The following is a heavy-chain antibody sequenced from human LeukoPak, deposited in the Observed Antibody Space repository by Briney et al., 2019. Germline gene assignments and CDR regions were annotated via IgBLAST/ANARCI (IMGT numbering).Heavy chain of an antibody. D-gene: IGHD3-22*01. CDR3: ASGSYYYDSSGLDY. V-gene: IGHV1-46*01. CDR2: INLSRGST. J-gene: IGHJ4*02. Sequence: ASVKVSCKASGYTFSSYYMNWVRQAPGQGLERMGIINLSRGSTSYAQKFQGRVTMTRDTSTNTVYMELSSLRSEDTAVYYCASGSYYYDSSGLDYWGQGTLVTVSS. CDR1: GYTFSSYY.